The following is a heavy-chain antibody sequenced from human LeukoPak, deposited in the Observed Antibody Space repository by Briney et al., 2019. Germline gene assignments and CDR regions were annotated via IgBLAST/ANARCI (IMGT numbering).Heavy chain of an antibody. CDR3: ARGPGDYGDFNWFDR. J-gene: IGHJ5*02. CDR2: IIPIFGIT. CDR1: GGTFSTYA. D-gene: IGHD4-17*01. Sequence: ASAKVSCKSSGGTFSTYAVTWVRQAPGQGLEWIGGIIPIFGITNYAQKFQGRVTITADESTSTVFMDLSSLRSEDMALYYCARGPGDYGDFNWFDRWGQGTLVTVSS. V-gene: IGHV1-69*13.